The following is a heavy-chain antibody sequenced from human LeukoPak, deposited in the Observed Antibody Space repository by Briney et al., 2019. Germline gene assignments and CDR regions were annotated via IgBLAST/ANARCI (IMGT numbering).Heavy chain of an antibody. D-gene: IGHD5-18*01. CDR3: ARSSHKYSTFDY. V-gene: IGHV1-69*05. CDR2: IIPIFGTA. J-gene: IGHJ4*02. CDR1: GGTFSSYA. Sequence: SVKVSCKASGGTFSSYAISWVRQAPGQGLEWMGRIIPIFGTANYAQKFQGSVTITTDESTSTAYMELSSLRSEDTAVYYCARSSHKYSTFDYWGQGTLVTVSS.